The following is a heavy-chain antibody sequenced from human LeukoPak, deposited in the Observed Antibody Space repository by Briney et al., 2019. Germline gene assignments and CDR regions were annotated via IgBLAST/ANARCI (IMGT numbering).Heavy chain of an antibody. CDR2: TYYRSKWYN. CDR3: ARDLGNTGWYTFDY. V-gene: IGHV6-1*01. D-gene: IGHD6-19*01. J-gene: IGHJ4*02. CDR1: GNSVSSNNGA. Sequence: SQTLSLTCDISGNSVSSNNGAWNWIRQSPSRGLEWLGRTYYRSKWYNDYAGSLNGRITISPDTSKNQFSLHLNSVTPEDTAVYYCARDLGNTGWYTFDYWGQGILVTVSS.